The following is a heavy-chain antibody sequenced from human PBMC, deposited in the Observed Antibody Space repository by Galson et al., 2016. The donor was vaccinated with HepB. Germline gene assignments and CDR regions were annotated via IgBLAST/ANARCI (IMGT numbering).Heavy chain of an antibody. J-gene: IGHJ5*02. D-gene: IGHD3-10*01. V-gene: IGHV1-24*01. Sequence: SVKVSCKVSGFTLTKLSIHWVRQAPGKGLEWMGRFDPQDGQIIYAQTFQGRVTMTEDTSGDTAYMEVSSMRSEDTAVYYCATDVLMVRGVFDPWGQGTLVTVSS. CDR3: ATDVLMVRGVFDP. CDR2: FDPQDGQI. CDR1: GFTLTKLS.